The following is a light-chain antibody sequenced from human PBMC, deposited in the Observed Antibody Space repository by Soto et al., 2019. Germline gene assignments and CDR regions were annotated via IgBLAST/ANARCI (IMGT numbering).Light chain of an antibody. CDR3: QLSYSTAS. J-gene: IGKJ1*01. CDR1: QSIAIY. CDR2: AAS. V-gene: IGKV1-39*01. Sequence: DIQMTQSPSSLSASVGDRVTIACRASQSIAIYLNWYQQKAGKAPKLLISAASNLQSGVPSRFSGSGSGTDVTLTISSLQIEDFATYYCQLSYSTASCGQGTKVEIK.